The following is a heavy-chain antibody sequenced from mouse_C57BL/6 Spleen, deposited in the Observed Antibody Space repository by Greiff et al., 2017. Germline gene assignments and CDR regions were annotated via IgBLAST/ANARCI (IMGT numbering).Heavy chain of an antibody. CDR1: GYSITSGYY. CDR2: ISYDGSN. V-gene: IGHV3-6*01. J-gene: IGHJ2*01. Sequence: VQLKESGPGLVKPSQSLSLTCSVTGYSITSGYYWNWIRQFPGNKLEWMCYISYDGSNNYNPSLKNRISITRDTSKNQFFLQLNSVTTEDTATYYCASYSANYFDYWGQGTTLTVSS. CDR3: ASYSANYFDY.